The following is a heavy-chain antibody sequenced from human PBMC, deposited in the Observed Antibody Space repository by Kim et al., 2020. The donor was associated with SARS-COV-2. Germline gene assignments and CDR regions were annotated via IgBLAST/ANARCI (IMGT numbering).Heavy chain of an antibody. Sequence: GGSLRLSCAASGFAMSSYGMHWVRQAPGKGLEWVSLIWYDGGNKYYADSVKGRFTISRDNSKNTLYLQMNSLRAEDTAVYYCARDYDGYCKGLDVWGQGTTVTVSS. CDR1: GFAMSSYG. D-gene: IGHD2-15*01. J-gene: IGHJ6*02. V-gene: IGHV3-33*01. CDR3: ARDYDGYCKGLDV. CDR2: IWYDGGNK.